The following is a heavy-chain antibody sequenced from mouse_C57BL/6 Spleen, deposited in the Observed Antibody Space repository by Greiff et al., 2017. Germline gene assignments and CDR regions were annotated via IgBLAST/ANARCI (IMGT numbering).Heavy chain of an antibody. J-gene: IGHJ2*01. V-gene: IGHV3-6*01. D-gene: IGHD1-1*01. Sequence: ESGPGLVKPSQSLSLTCSVTGYSITSGYYWNWIRQFPGNKLEWMGYISYDGSNNYNPSLKNRISITRDTSKNQFFLKLNSVTTEDTATYYCARGGSSPDYWGQGTTLTDSS. CDR2: ISYDGSN. CDR3: ARGGSSPDY. CDR1: GYSITSGYY.